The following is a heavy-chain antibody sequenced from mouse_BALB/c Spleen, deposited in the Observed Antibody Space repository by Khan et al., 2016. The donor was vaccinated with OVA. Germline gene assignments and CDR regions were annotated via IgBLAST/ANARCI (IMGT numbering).Heavy chain of an antibody. CDR2: IWGGGGS. D-gene: IGHD2-14*01. CDR1: GFSLSRYN. CDR3: ARACYKFDCNYAMDC. V-gene: IGHV2-6-4*01. Sequence: QVQLKQSGPGLVAPSQSLSITYTFSGFSLSRYNIHSVRQPPGKGLEWLGMIWGGGGSDYNSTLKSRLSIRKYNSKSQVLLKMNSLQTYDASIYYSARACYKFDCNYAMDCWGKGISGTVS. J-gene: IGHJ4*01.